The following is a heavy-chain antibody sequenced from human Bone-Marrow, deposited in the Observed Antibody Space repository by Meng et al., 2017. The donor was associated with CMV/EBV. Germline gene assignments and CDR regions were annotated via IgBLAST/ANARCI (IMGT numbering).Heavy chain of an antibody. CDR2: TSYDGSNK. CDR1: GFTFSSYA. D-gene: IGHD6-19*01. V-gene: IGHV3-30-3*01. Sequence: GESLKISCAASGFTFSSYAMHWVRQAPGKGLEWVAVTSYDGSNKYYADSVKGRFTISRDNSKNTLYLQMNSLRAEDTAVYYCARVRIAVAPCDYWGQGTLVTVSS. J-gene: IGHJ4*02. CDR3: ARVRIAVAPCDY.